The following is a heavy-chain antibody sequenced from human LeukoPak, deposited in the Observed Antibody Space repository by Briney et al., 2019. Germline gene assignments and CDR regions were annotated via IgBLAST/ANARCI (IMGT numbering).Heavy chain of an antibody. V-gene: IGHV3-7*01. CDR1: GFTFSSYW. CDR3: ARDRYISRSWGYEFDY. D-gene: IGHD6-13*01. Sequence: GGSLRLSCAASGFTFSSYWMSWVRQAPGKGLEWVANIKQDGSEKYYVDSVKGRFTISRDNAKNSLYLQMNSLRAEDTAVYYCARDRYISRSWGYEFDYWGQGTLVTVSS. CDR2: IKQDGSEK. J-gene: IGHJ4*02.